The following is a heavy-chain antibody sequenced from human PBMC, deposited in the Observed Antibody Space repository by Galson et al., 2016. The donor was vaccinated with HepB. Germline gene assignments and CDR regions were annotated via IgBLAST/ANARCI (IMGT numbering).Heavy chain of an antibody. CDR1: GYSFSSYW. CDR3: ARQREYSHGDVDY. V-gene: IGHV5-10-1*01. J-gene: IGHJ4*02. CDR2: IDPSDSYT. D-gene: IGHD5-18*01. Sequence: QSGAEVKKPGESLRISCQGSGYSFSSYWISWVRRMPGKGLEWMGRIDPSDSYTNYSPSFKGHVTISSDKSISTAYLQWSSLKASYTAMYYCARQREYSHGDVDYWGQGTLVTVSS.